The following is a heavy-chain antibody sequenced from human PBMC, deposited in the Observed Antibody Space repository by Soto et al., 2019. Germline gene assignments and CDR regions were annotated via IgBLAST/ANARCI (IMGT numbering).Heavy chain of an antibody. CDR3: ARASYRFYPDRDAYFQH. D-gene: IGHD3-16*02. CDR2: IIPIFGTA. J-gene: IGHJ1*01. V-gene: IGHV1-69*13. CDR1: GGTFNNYA. Sequence: GASMKVSCQASGGTFNNYAISWVGQAPGQMFVWTGVIIPIFGTAYYAQKFQGRVTITADESTSTAYMELSSLRSEDTAVYYCARASYRFYPDRDAYFQHWGQGTLVTVSS.